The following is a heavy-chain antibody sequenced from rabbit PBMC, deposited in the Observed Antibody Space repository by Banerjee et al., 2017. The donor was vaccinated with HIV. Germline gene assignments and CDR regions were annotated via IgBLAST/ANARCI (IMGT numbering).Heavy chain of an antibody. CDR2: IYAGSGST. CDR1: GFSFSSGYY. CDR3: ARDDRDSSYYIFNL. Sequence: QEQLVESGGGLVKPGASLTLTCTASGFSFSSGYYVCWVRQAPGKGLEWIGCIYAGSGSTYYASWAKGRFTISKTSSTTVTLQMTSLTAADTAAYFCARDDRDSSYYIFNLWGPGTLVTVS. D-gene: IGHD8-1*01. J-gene: IGHJ4*01. V-gene: IGHV1S45*01.